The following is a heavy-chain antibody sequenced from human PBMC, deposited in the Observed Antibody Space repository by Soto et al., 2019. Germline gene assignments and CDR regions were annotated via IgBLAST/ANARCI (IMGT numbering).Heavy chain of an antibody. Sequence: QVQLVQSGAEVKKPGSSVKVSCKASGGTISRYSITWARQAPGHGLEWIGRVIPIFCIPTYAQKFQGRVTITADESTSTAYMELSSLRSDDTAVYYCAREDRDRETGLVPAAIDGMDVWGQGTTVTVSS. V-gene: IGHV1-69*08. D-gene: IGHD2-2*01. CDR1: GGTISRYS. CDR2: VIPIFCIP. J-gene: IGHJ6*02. CDR3: AREDRDRETGLVPAAIDGMDV.